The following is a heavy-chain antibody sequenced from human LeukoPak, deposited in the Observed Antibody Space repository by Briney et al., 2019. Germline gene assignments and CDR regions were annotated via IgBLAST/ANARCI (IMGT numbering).Heavy chain of an antibody. J-gene: IGHJ5*02. CDR2: IYYSGST. Sequence: NPSETLSLTCTVSGGSIISYYHSWIRQPPGQGLEWIGHIYYSGSTNYNPSLKSRVTISVDSSKKQFSLQLISVSAADTAVYYCAREYDSPYCTGGDCYSGWFDPWGQGILVIVYS. CDR1: GGSIISYY. CDR3: AREYDSPYCTGGDCYSGWFDP. D-gene: IGHD2-15*01. V-gene: IGHV4-59*01.